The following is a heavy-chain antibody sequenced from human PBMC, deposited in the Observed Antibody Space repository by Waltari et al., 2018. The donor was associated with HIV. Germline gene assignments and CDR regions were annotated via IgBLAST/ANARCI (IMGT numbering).Heavy chain of an antibody. CDR1: GFTFSRYG. V-gene: IGHV3-30*18. J-gene: IGHJ4*02. CDR3: AKDHHSSGWWYFDL. CDR2: ISNDGSNT. D-gene: IGHD6-19*01. Sequence: QVQLVESGGGVVQPGRSLRLSCVASGFTFSRYGMHWVRQSPGKGLEWVAVISNDGSNTDYGDSVKGRCTISRDNAKNMMYLQVNSLRPEDTAVYYCAKDHHSSGWWYFDLWGQGALVTVSS.